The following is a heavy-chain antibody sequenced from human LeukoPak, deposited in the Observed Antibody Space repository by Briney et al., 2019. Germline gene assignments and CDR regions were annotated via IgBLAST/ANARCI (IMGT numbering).Heavy chain of an antibody. CDR2: IWHDGSYK. D-gene: IGHD6-13*01. V-gene: IGHV3-33*01. CDR3: ARVHSSSWYGGWFDP. Sequence: GGSLRLSCAASGFTLSTYGMHWVRQAPGKGLEWVAFIWHDGSYKYYVDSVKGRFTISRDNAKNSLYLQMNSLRAEDTAVYYCARVHSSSWYGGWFDPWGQGTLVTVSS. J-gene: IGHJ5*02. CDR1: GFTLSTYG.